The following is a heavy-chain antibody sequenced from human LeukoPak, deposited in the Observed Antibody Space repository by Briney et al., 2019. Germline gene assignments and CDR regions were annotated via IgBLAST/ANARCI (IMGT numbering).Heavy chain of an antibody. CDR1: GYTLTELS. CDR3: ARSSLRYFDWLRSNWFDP. V-gene: IGHV1-18*01. D-gene: IGHD3-9*01. Sequence: ASVKVSCKVSGYTLTELSMHWVRQAPGKGLEWMGWISAYNGNTNYAQKLQGRVTMTTDTSTSTAYMELRSLRSDDTAVYYCARSSLRYFDWLRSNWFDPWGQGTLVTVSS. J-gene: IGHJ5*02. CDR2: ISAYNGNT.